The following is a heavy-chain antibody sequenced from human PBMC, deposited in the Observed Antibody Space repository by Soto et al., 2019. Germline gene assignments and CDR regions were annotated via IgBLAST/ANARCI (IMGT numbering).Heavy chain of an antibody. CDR1: GYSFTSYW. V-gene: IGHV5-51*01. J-gene: IGHJ3*02. D-gene: IGHD3-22*01. Sequence: LGESLKFSCKGSGYSFTSYWIGWVRQMPGKGLEWMGIIYPGDSDTRYSPSFQGQVTISADKSISTAYLQWSSLKASDTAMYYCARHPCYYYDSSGTKGAFDIWGQGTMVTVSS. CDR3: ARHPCYYYDSSGTKGAFDI. CDR2: IYPGDSDT.